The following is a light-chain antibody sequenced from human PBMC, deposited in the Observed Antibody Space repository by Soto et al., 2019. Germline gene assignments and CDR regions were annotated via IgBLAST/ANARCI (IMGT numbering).Light chain of an antibody. CDR2: EVT. Sequence: QSVLGQPASVSGSPGQTITISCTGTSTDVGGYNAVSWYQHYPGKAPKLIIYEVTHRPSGVSDRFSASKSGNTASLTISGLQAEDEADYYCNSFRVSHLYVFGTGTKVTVL. CDR3: NSFRVSHLYV. CDR1: STDVGGYNA. V-gene: IGLV2-14*01. J-gene: IGLJ1*01.